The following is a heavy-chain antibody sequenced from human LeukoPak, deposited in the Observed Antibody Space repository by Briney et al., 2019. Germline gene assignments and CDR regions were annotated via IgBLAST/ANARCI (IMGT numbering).Heavy chain of an antibody. CDR3: AHGSMYQLDY. CDR2: IIGGAGGT. Sequence: GTLILSCAASGFSFSSHGMSWVRQAPGKGLEWVSGIIGGAGGTYYADSVKGRFTISRDNAKNTLYLQMNSRRAEDTAVYYCAHGSMYQLDYWGQGTLVTVSS. V-gene: IGHV3-23*01. J-gene: IGHJ4*02. D-gene: IGHD2-2*01. CDR1: GFSFSSHG.